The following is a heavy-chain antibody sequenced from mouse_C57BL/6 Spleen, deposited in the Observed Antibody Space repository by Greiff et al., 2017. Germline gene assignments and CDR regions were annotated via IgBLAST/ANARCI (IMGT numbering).Heavy chain of an antibody. CDR3: ARPGYGYDNAMYY. D-gene: IGHD2-2*01. CDR1: GFTFSDYG. CDR2: ISSGSSTI. J-gene: IGHJ4*01. Sequence: EVQGVESGGGLVKPGGSLKLSCAASGFTFSDYGMHWVRQAPEKGLEWVAYISSGSSTIYYADTVKGRFTISRDNAKNTLFLQMTSLRSEDTAMYYCARPGYGYDNAMYYWGQVASVTVSS. V-gene: IGHV5-17*01.